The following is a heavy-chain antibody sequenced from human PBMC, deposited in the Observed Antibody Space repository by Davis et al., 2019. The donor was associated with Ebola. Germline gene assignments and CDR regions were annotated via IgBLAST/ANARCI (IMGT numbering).Heavy chain of an antibody. CDR3: AKVQPPTAGTTGWFDP. D-gene: IGHD4-17*01. Sequence: SLITSCASSGFISSSYVMSWVRQAPGKGLEWVSSISVRSITYHAHSVKGRFTISRDNSKNTLYLQMNSLRAEDTAVYYCAKVQPPTAGTTGWFDPWGQGTLVTVSS. V-gene: IGHV3-23*01. CDR2: ISVRSIT. CDR1: GFISSSYV. J-gene: IGHJ5*02.